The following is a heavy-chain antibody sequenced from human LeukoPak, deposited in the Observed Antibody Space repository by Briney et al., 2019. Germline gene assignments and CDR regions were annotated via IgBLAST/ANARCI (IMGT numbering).Heavy chain of an antibody. Sequence: WTGGSLRLSCAASGFTFDDYGMSWVRQAPGKGLEWVSGINWNGGSTGYADSVKGRFTISRDNAKNSLYLQMNSLRAEDTAVYYCAKDYLVGATVNWFDPWGQGTLVTVSS. CDR1: GFTFDDYG. D-gene: IGHD1-26*01. CDR2: INWNGGST. CDR3: AKDYLVGATVNWFDP. V-gene: IGHV3-20*04. J-gene: IGHJ5*02.